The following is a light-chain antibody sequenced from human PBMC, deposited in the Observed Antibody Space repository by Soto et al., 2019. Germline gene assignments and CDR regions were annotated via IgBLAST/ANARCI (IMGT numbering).Light chain of an antibody. Sequence: VMTQSPATLSVSPVERVTLSCRASQSVGGSLAWYRQKPGQAPSLLVYGASTRATGIPARFSGSGSGTEFTLTISSLQSDDFAVYYCLQYDKWPPWTFGQGTKVDIK. CDR2: GAS. CDR1: QSVGGS. J-gene: IGKJ1*01. CDR3: LQYDKWPPWT. V-gene: IGKV3-15*01.